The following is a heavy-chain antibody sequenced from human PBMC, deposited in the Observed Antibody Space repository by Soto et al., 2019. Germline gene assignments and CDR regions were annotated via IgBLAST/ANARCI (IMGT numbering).Heavy chain of an antibody. V-gene: IGHV4-4*02. CDR1: GGSISSSNW. D-gene: IGHD1-26*01. CDR2: SYHSGST. J-gene: IGHJ4*02. Sequence: QVQLQESGPGLVKPSGTLSLTCAVSGGSISSSNWWGWVRQPPGKGLEWIGESYHSGSTNYNPSLKSRVTISVDKSKNQFSLKLSSVTAADTAVYYCARGRSKSPKVGATSYFDYWGQGTLVTVSS. CDR3: ARGRSKSPKVGATSYFDY.